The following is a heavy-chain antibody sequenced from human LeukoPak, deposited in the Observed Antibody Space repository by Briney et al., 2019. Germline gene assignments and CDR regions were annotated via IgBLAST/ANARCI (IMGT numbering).Heavy chain of an antibody. J-gene: IGHJ6*02. V-gene: IGHV3-33*01. CDR1: GFTFSSYG. D-gene: IGHD6-13*01. CDR3: AREGGIAATDTGYYGMDV. Sequence: GGSLRLSCAASGFTFSSYGMHWVRQAPGKGLEWVAVIWYDGSNKYYADSVKGRFTISRDNSKNTLYLQMNSLRAEDTAVYYCAREGGIAATDTGYYGMDVWGQGTTVTVSS. CDR2: IWYDGSNK.